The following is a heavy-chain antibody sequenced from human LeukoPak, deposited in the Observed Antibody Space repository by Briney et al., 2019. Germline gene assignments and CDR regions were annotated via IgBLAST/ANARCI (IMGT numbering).Heavy chain of an antibody. J-gene: IGHJ4*02. D-gene: IGHD1-26*01. CDR2: IYYSGST. CDR1: GGSISSGSYY. CDR3: ARVEEGSGSYYAIDY. V-gene: IGHV4-39*07. Sequence: SETLSLTCTVSGGSISSGSYYWGWIRQPPGKGLEWIGSIYYSGSTYYNPSLKSRVTISVDTSKNQFSLKLSSVTAADTAVYYCARVEEGSGSYYAIDYWGQGTLVTVSS.